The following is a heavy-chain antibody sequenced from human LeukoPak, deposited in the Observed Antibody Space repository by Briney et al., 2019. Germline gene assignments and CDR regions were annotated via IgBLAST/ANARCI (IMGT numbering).Heavy chain of an antibody. D-gene: IGHD3-10*01. CDR2: ISAYNGNT. Sequence: ASVKVSCKASGYRFTSYVSWVRQAPGQGLEWMGWISAYNGNTNYAQKLQGRVTMTTDTSTSTAYMELRSLRSDDTAVYYCARVLMVRGHEYYYYYMDVWGKGTTVTVSS. CDR1: GYRFTSYV. V-gene: IGHV1-18*01. CDR3: ARVLMVRGHEYYYYYMDV. J-gene: IGHJ6*03.